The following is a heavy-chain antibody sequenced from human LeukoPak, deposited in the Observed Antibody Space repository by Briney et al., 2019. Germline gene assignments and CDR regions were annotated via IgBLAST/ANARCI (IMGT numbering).Heavy chain of an antibody. CDR3: ARAHSWDYFDY. J-gene: IGHJ4*02. D-gene: IGHD2-15*01. Sequence: SETLSLTCTVSGGSISSSSYYWSWIRQPPGKGLEWIGYIYYSGSTNYNPSLKSRVTISVDTSKNQFSLKLSSVTAADTAVYYCARAHSWDYFDYWGQGTLVTVSS. CDR1: GGSISSSSYY. CDR2: IYYSGST. V-gene: IGHV4-61*01.